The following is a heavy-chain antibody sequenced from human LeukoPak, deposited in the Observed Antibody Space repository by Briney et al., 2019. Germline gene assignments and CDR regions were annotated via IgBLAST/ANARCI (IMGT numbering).Heavy chain of an antibody. V-gene: IGHV1-2*02. D-gene: IGHD3-3*01. J-gene: IGHJ6*03. CDR2: INPNSGGT. CDR1: GYTFTGYY. CDR3: ARQPLHAFSYDFWSGPRYYYYYYYMDV. Sequence: ASVKVSCKASGYTFTGYYMHWVRQAPGQGLEWMGWINPNSGGTNYAQKFQGRVTMTRDTSISTAYMELSRLRSDDTAVYYCARQPLHAFSYDFWSGPRYYYYYYYMDVWGKGTTVTVSS.